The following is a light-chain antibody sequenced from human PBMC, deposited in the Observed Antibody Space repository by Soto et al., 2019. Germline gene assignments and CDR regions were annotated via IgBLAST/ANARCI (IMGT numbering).Light chain of an antibody. CDR1: QTVYNGF. J-gene: IGKJ1*01. Sequence: ENVLTQSPGTLSLSPGEISTLSCRASQTVYNGFLAWYQQKPGQAPRLLIYGASSRATGIPDTFSGSGSRTDFNLTISSLDPEDFAVYYCQQYVSSTRTFGQETKV. V-gene: IGKV3-20*01. CDR2: GAS. CDR3: QQYVSSTRT.